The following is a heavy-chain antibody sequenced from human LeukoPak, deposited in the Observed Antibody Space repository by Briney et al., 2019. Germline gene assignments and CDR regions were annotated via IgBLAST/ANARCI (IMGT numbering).Heavy chain of an antibody. CDR1: EFSVGSNY. J-gene: IGHJ4*02. Sequence: TGGSLRLSCAASEFSVGSNYMTWVCQAPGKGLEWVSLIYSGGSTYYADSVKGRFTISRDNSKNTLYLQMNSLRAEDTAVYYCARGGPAAGRFDYWGQGTLVTVSS. D-gene: IGHD6-13*01. CDR2: IYSGGST. CDR3: ARGGPAAGRFDY. V-gene: IGHV3-66*01.